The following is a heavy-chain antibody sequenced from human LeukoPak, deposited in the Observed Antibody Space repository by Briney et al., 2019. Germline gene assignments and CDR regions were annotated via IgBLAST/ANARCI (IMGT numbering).Heavy chain of an antibody. CDR2: TYYRSKWYN. J-gene: IGHJ3*02. CDR3: ARDRITFGGVIVGDAFDI. Sequence: SQTLSLTCAISGDSVSSNSAAWNWIRQSPSRGLEWLGRTYYRSKWYNDYAVSVKSRITINPDTSKNQFSLQLNSVTPEDTAVYYCARDRITFGGVIVGDAFDIWGQGTMVTVSS. V-gene: IGHV6-1*01. CDR1: GDSVSSNSAA. D-gene: IGHD3-16*02.